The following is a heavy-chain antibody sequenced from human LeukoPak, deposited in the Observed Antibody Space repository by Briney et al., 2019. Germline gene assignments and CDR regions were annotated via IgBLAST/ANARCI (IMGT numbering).Heavy chain of an antibody. D-gene: IGHD6-19*01. V-gene: IGHV4-59*08. CDR2: IYYSGST. J-gene: IGHJ5*02. CDR3: ARGGAVAGTERISFDP. CDR1: GGSISSSY. Sequence: SETLSLTCTVSGGSISSSYWSWIRQPPGKGLEWIGYIYYSGSTNYNPSLKSRVTISVDTSKNQFSLKLSSVTAADTAVYYCARGGAVAGTERISFDPWGQGTLVTVSS.